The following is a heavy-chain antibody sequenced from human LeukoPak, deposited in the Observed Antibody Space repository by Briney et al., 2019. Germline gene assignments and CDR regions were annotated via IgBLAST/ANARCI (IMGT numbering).Heavy chain of an antibody. V-gene: IGHV3-48*01. CDR3: ASIEGYSGYDPALDY. D-gene: IGHD5-12*01. J-gene: IGHJ4*02. Sequence: GGSLRLSCAASGLTFRTYAMNWVRQAPGKGLEWVSYISSSSSTIYYADSVKGRFTISRDNAKNSLYLQMNSLRAEDTAVYYCASIEGYSGYDPALDYWGQGTLVTVSS. CDR1: GLTFRTYA. CDR2: ISSSSSTI.